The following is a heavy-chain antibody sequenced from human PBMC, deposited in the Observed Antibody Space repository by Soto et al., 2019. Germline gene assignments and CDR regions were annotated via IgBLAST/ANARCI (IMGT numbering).Heavy chain of an antibody. V-gene: IGHV1-3*01. CDR3: ATTPKTYCGGDCYSDDY. Sequence: ASVKVSCKASGYTFTSYAMHWVRQAPGQRFEWMGWINAGNGNTKYSQKFQGRVTITRDTSASTAYMELSSLRSEDTAVYYCATTPKTYCGGDCYSDDYWGQGTLVTVSS. D-gene: IGHD2-21*02. J-gene: IGHJ4*02. CDR1: GYTFTSYA. CDR2: INAGNGNT.